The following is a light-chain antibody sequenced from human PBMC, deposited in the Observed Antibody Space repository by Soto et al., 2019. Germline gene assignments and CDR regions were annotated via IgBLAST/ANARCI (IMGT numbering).Light chain of an antibody. CDR2: DAS. CDR1: QDITNY. J-gene: IGKJ2*02. CDR3: QQFDSVPCT. Sequence: IQMTQSPSSLSASVGDRVTITCQASQDITNYLIWYQQKPGKAPKLLIYDASSLGTGVSSRFSGSGSWTHFTRTISSLQPEDIATYYCQQFDSVPCTFGQGTKLEIK. V-gene: IGKV1-33*01.